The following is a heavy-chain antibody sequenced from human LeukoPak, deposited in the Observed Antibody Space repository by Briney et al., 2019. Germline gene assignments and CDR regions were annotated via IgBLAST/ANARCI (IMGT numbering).Heavy chain of an antibody. CDR3: ARALWFGETFPAY. D-gene: IGHD3-10*01. CDR2: ISSSSSTI. Sequence: GGSPRLSCAASGFTFSSYEMNWVRQAPGKGLEWVSYISSSSSTIYYADSVKGRFTISSDNAKNSLYLQMNSLRAEDTAVYYCARALWFGETFPAYWGQGTLVTVSS. CDR1: GFTFSSYE. J-gene: IGHJ4*02. V-gene: IGHV3-48*01.